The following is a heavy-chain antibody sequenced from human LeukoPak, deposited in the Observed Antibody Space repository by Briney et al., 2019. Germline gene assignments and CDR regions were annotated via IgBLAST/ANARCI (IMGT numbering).Heavy chain of an antibody. V-gene: IGHV3-23*01. CDR2: ISGSGRST. Sequence: GGSLRLSCAASGLTFSSYAMSWVRQAPGKGLAWVSGISGSGRSTHSADSVKGRFTISRDNSNNMLYLQMNILRAENTALYYCAKALDGYNGMDVWGRGTTVIVSS. CDR1: GLTFSSYA. CDR3: AKALDGYNGMDV. D-gene: IGHD3-16*02. J-gene: IGHJ6*02.